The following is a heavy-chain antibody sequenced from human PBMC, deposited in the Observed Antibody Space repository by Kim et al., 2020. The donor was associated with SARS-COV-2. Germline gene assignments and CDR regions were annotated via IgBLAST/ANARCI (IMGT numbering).Heavy chain of an antibody. CDR1: GDSISTGNW. CDR2: IYHSGNT. D-gene: IGHD1-26*01. V-gene: IGHV4-4*02. J-gene: IGHJ4*01. Sequence: SETLSLTCAVSGDSISTGNWWSWVRQAPGKGLEWIGEIYHSGNTNYNPSLKSRVSISVDKSKNQFSLNLNSVTAADTAMYYCARLRTETGSYFRFDFW. CDR3: ARLRTETGSYFRFDF.